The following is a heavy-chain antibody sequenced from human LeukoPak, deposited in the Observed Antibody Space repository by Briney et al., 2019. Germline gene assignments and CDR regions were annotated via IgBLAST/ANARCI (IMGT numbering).Heavy chain of an antibody. J-gene: IGHJ3*02. CDR2: INHSGST. V-gene: IGHV4-34*01. CDR3: ARAPRGAFDI. CDR1: GGSFSGYY. Sequence: SETLSLTCAVYGGSFSGYYWSWIRQPPGKGLEWIGEINHSGSTNYNPSLKSRVTISVDTSKNQFSLKLSSVTAADTAVYYCARAPRGAFDIWGQGTMVTVSS.